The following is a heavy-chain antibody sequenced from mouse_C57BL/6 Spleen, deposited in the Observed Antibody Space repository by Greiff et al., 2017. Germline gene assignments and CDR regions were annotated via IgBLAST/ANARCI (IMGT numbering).Heavy chain of an antibody. CDR1: GYAFSSSW. CDR2: IYPGAGDT. V-gene: IGHV1-82*01. Sequence: QVQLQQSGPELVKPGASVKISCNASGYAFSSSWMNWVQQRPGKGLEWIGRIYPGAGDTNYNGKFKGKATLTADKSSSTAYMQLSSLTSEDSAVYFCARSPLYYYGSSSYYFDYWGQGTTLTVSS. J-gene: IGHJ2*01. D-gene: IGHD1-1*01. CDR3: ARSPLYYYGSSSYYFDY.